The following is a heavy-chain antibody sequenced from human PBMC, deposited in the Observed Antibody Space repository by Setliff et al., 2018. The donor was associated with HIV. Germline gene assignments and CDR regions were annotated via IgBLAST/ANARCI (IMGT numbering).Heavy chain of an antibody. CDR2: INHSGST. CDR1: GGSFSGYY. J-gene: IGHJ2*01. CDR3: ARGPAEWQIVVVPAAHWYFDL. V-gene: IGHV4-34*01. D-gene: IGHD2-2*01. Sequence: SETLSLTCAVYGGSFSGYYWNWIRQSPGKGLEWIGDINHSGSTNYNPSLKSRITISVDTSKKQFSLKLNSVTAADTAVYYCARGPAEWQIVVVPAAHWYFDLWGRGTLVTVSS.